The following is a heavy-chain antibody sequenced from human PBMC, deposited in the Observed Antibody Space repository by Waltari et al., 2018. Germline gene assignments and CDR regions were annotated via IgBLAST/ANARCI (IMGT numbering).Heavy chain of an antibody. CDR2: VSYAGGNK. J-gene: IGHJ4*02. V-gene: IGHV3-30-3*01. CDR3: ARGQGVVVAATYYFDY. D-gene: IGHD2-15*01. CDR1: GFPFSSYA. Sequence: QVQLVESGGGVVQPGRSLRLSCAACGFPFSSYATHWVRKAPGKGMERVAVVSYAGGNKYYSDSVNGRFTISRDNTKNTLYLQMNSQRAEGTAVYYCARGQGVVVAATYYFDYWGQGTLVTVSS.